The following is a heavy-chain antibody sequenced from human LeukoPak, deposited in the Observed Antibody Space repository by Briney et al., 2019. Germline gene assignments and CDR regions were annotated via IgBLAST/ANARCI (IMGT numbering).Heavy chain of an antibody. D-gene: IGHD6-6*01. CDR1: GYTFTSYY. CDR2: INTNTGNP. J-gene: IGHJ4*02. CDR3: ARSSSSVRTPGGY. Sequence: ASVKVSCKASGYTFTSYYMHWVRQAPGQGLEWMGWINTNTGNPTYAQGFTGRFVFSLDTSVSTAYLQISSLKAEDTAVYYCARSSSSVRTPGGYWGQGTLVTASS. V-gene: IGHV7-4-1*02.